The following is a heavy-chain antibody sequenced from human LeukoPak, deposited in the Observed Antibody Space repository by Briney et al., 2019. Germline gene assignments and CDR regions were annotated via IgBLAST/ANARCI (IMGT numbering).Heavy chain of an antibody. CDR3: ARTSIAARRANAFDI. CDR1: GGSISSGGYS. CDR2: IYHSGST. V-gene: IGHV4-30-2*01. J-gene: IGHJ3*02. D-gene: IGHD6-6*01. Sequence: ASQTLSLTCAVSGGSISSGGYSWSWIRQPPGRGLEWIGYIYHSGSTYYNPSLKSRVTISVDRSKNQFSLKLSSVTAADTAVYYCARTSIAARRANAFDIWGQGTMVTVSS.